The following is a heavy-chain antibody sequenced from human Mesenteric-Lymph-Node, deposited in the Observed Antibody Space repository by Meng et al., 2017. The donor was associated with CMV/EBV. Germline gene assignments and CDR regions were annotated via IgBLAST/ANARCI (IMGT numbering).Heavy chain of an antibody. Sequence: GESLKISCAVSGFTVSGNYMSWVRHAPGKGLECVSSINSVGSSIYYADSVKGRFTISRDNSKNTLYLQMNSLRAEDTAVYYCARDPRHLKQQLEYYFDYWGQGTLVTVSS. J-gene: IGHJ4*02. D-gene: IGHD6-13*01. CDR3: ARDPRHLKQQLEYYFDY. V-gene: IGHV3-66*02. CDR2: INSVGSSI. CDR1: GFTVSGNY.